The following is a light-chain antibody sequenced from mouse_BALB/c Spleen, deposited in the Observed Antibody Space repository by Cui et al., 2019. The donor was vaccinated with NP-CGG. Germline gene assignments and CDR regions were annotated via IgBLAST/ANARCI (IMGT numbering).Light chain of an antibody. J-gene: IGLJ1*01. CDR2: GTK. V-gene: IGLV1*01. CDR3: ALWYSNHWV. CDR1: LGAVTTSNY. Sequence: QTFVTQESAPTTSPGETVTLTCRPRLGAVTTSNYANWVQEKPDHLFTGLIGGTKNRAPGFPARFSGSLIGDKAALTITGAQTEDEAVYFCALWYSNHWVFGGGTKLTVL.